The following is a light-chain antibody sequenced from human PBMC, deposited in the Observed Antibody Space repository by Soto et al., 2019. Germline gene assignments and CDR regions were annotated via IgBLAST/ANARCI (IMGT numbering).Light chain of an antibody. CDR3: QQYGSSPRT. V-gene: IGKV3-20*01. CDR1: QSVSNNY. CDR2: VAS. Sequence: EIVLTQSPGTLSLSPGERATLSCRASQSVSNNYLAWYQQKPGQAPRLLIYVASTRATGIPDRFSGSGSGTDFTLTINRLEPEDFAVYYCQQYGSSPRTFGGGTKVEIK. J-gene: IGKJ4*01.